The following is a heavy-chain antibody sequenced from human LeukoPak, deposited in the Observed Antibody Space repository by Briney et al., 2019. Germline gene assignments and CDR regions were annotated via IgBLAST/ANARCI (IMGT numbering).Heavy chain of an antibody. J-gene: IGHJ4*02. V-gene: IGHV1-8*01. Sequence: ASVKVSCKASGYTFTSYDINWVRQAPGQGLEWMGWMNPNSANTGYAQKFQGRVTMTKNTYISTAYMELSSLRSEDTAVYYCARGVASLYYFDDWGQGTLVTVSS. CDR1: GYTFTSYD. CDR3: ARGVASLYYFDD. CDR2: MNPNSANT.